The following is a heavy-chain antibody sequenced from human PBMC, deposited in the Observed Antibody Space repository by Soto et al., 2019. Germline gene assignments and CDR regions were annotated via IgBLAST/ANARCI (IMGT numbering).Heavy chain of an antibody. V-gene: IGHV1-18*01. CDR1: GYTFTSYG. Sequence: GASVKVSCKAAGYTFTSYGISWVRQAPGQGLEWMGWISAYNGNTNYAQKLQGRVTMTTDTSTSTAYMELRSLRSDDTAVYYCARGGGGTGTTTDYYYYGMDVWGQGTKVTVSS. D-gene: IGHD1-7*01. J-gene: IGHJ6*02. CDR3: ARGGGGTGTTTDYYYYGMDV. CDR2: ISAYNGNT.